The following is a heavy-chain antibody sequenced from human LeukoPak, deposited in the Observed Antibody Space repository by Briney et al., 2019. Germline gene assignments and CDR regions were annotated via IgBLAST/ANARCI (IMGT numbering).Heavy chain of an antibody. CDR1: GYTFTSYD. CDR2: MNPNSGNT. D-gene: IGHD1-26*01. J-gene: IGHJ4*02. V-gene: IGHV1-8*03. CDR3: ARDLGSFTFDFDY. Sequence: GASVKVSCKASGYTFTSYDINWVRQATGQGLEWMGWMNPNSGNTGYAQKFQGRVTITRNTSISTAYMELGSLRSEDTAVYYCARDLGSFTFDFDYWGQGTLVTVSS.